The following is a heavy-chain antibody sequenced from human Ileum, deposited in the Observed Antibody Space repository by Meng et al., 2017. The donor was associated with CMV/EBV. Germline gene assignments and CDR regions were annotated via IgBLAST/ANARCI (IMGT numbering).Heavy chain of an antibody. CDR3: ARGSSSWAFDY. V-gene: IGHV4-4*07. CDR2: VYSSGST. J-gene: IGHJ4*02. Sequence: VQVQESGPGLVKPSETLSLTCTVSGGSSSGYYWSWIRQPATKGLEWIGRVYSSGSTDYNPSLQSRVTMSVDTSKNQFSLKLSSVTAADTAVYYCARGSSSWAFDYWGQGTLVTVSS. CDR1: GGSSSGYY. D-gene: IGHD2-2*01.